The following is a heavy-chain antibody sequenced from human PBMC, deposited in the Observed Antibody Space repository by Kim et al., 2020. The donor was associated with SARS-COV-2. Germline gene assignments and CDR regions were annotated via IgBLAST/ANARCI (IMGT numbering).Heavy chain of an antibody. Sequence: SETLSLTCAVYGGSFSGYYWSWTRQSPGEGLEWIGEINHSGSTNYNPSLKSRVTISVDTSKNQFSLKLTSVTAADTAVYYCARVPCSGGSCYRLSVGYFDYWGQGTLVTVSS. V-gene: IGHV4-34*01. CDR3: ARVPCSGGSCYRLSVGYFDY. CDR1: GGSFSGYY. D-gene: IGHD2-15*01. CDR2: INHSGST. J-gene: IGHJ4*02.